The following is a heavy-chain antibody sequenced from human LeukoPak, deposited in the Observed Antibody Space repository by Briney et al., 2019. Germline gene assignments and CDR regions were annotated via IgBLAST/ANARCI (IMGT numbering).Heavy chain of an antibody. D-gene: IGHD3-22*01. CDR3: ARDLSSGYYRYYLDY. J-gene: IGHJ4*02. Sequence: SQTLSLTCTVSGGSISSGDYYWSWIRQPPGKGLEWIGYIYYSGSTYYIPSLKSRVTISVDTSKNQFSLKLSSVTAADTAVYYCARDLSSGYYRYYLDYWGQGTLVTVSS. V-gene: IGHV4-30-4*08. CDR2: IYYSGST. CDR1: GGSISSGDYY.